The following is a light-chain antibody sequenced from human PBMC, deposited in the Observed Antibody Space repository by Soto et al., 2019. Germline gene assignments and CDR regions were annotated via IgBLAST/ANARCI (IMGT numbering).Light chain of an antibody. V-gene: IGLV6-57*04. CDR2: EDN. CDR1: SGSIASNY. J-gene: IGLJ1*01. CDR3: ISYTSSSTAYV. Sequence: NFMLTQPHSVSESPGKTVTISCTRSSGSIASNYVQWYQQRPGSAPTTVIYEDNQRPSGVPDRFSGSIDSSSNSASLTISGLKTEDEADYYCISYTSSSTAYVFGTGTKVTVL.